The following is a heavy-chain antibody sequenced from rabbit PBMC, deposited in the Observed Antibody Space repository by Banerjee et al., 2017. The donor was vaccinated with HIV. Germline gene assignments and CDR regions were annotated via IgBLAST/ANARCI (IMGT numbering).Heavy chain of an antibody. J-gene: IGHJ3*01. CDR1: GFSFSNGYV. CDR3: ARGASSSID. CDR2: INTSSGNT. D-gene: IGHD1-1*01. Sequence: QEQLEESGGDLVKPEGSLTLTCTASGFSFSNGYVMCWVRQTPGKGLEWIACINTSSGNTVYATWAKGRFTISKTSSTTVTLQLTSLRGADTATYFCARGASSSIDWGQGTLVTVS. V-gene: IGHV1S45*01.